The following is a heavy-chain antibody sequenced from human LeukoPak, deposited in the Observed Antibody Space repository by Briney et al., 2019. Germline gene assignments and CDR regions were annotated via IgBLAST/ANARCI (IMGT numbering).Heavy chain of an antibody. V-gene: IGHV1-69*13. CDR3: ARGGYDYVWGSYRYTGPLDY. J-gene: IGHJ4*02. CDR2: IIPIFGTA. Sequence: GASVKVPCKASGYTFTSYGISWVRQAPGQGLEWMGGIIPIFGTANYAQKFQGRVTITADESTSTAYMELSSLRSEDTAVYYCARGGYDYVWGSYRYTGPLDYWGQGTLVTVSS. CDR1: GYTFTSYG. D-gene: IGHD3-16*02.